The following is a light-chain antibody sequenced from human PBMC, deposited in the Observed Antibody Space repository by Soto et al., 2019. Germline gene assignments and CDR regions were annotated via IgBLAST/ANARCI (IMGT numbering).Light chain of an antibody. CDR3: QQYNNWPPTWT. CDR1: QSVSSN. V-gene: IGKV3-15*01. J-gene: IGKJ1*01. CDR2: GAS. Sequence: EIVMTQSPATLSVSPGERATLSCRASQSVSSNLAWYQQKPGQAPRLLIYGASTRATGIPARFSGSGSGPEFTLTISSLPSEDFAVYYCQQYNNWPPTWTFGQGTKVEIK.